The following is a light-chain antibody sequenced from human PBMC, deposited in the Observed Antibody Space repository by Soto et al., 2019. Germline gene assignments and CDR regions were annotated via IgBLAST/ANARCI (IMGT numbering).Light chain of an antibody. CDR1: SSDVGGYNY. Sequence: QSALTQPASVSGSPGQSITISCTGTSSDVGGYNYVSWYQQHPGKAPKLMIYDVSNRPSGVSTRFSGSKSGNTASLTISGLQAEDEAVYYCSSYTSSSTLVVFGGGTQLTVL. V-gene: IGLV2-14*01. CDR3: SSYTSSSTLVV. J-gene: IGLJ2*01. CDR2: DVS.